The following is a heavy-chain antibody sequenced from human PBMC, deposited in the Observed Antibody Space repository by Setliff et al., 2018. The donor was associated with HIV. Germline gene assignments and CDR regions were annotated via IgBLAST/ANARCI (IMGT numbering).Heavy chain of an antibody. J-gene: IGHJ4*02. D-gene: IGHD2-21*01. Sequence: PGGSLRLSCAASGFTFSNAWMSWVRQAPGKGLEWVANIGQDGSEKNYVDSVKGRFTISRDNAKNSMDLQMNSLRAEDTAIYYCARDPQRGDGYSFDYWGQGTLVTVSS. V-gene: IGHV3-7*01. CDR1: GFTFSNAW. CDR2: IGQDGSEK. CDR3: ARDPQRGDGYSFDY.